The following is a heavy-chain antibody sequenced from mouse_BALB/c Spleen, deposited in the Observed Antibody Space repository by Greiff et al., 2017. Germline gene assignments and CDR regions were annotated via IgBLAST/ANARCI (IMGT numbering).Heavy chain of an antibody. Sequence: EVHLVESGGGLVQPGGSRKLSCAASGFTFSSFGMHWVRQAPEKGLEWVAYISSGSSTIYYADTVKGRFTISRDNPKNTLFLQMTSLRSEDTAMYYCARSHYGNYPYFDYWGQGTTLTVSS. CDR2: ISSGSSTI. D-gene: IGHD2-1*01. V-gene: IGHV5-17*02. CDR3: ARSHYGNYPYFDY. CDR1: GFTFSSFG. J-gene: IGHJ2*01.